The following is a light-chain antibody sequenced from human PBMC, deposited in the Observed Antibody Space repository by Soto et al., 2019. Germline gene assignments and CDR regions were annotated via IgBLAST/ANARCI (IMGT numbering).Light chain of an antibody. CDR2: EVY. J-gene: IGLJ3*02. CDR1: SGDVGGYNY. CDR3: TSFTTSSIWV. V-gene: IGLV2-14*01. Sequence: QSALTQPRSVSGSPGQSVTISCSGTSGDVGGYNYVSWYQQHPGKAPKLIICEVYNRPSGVSNRFSGSKSGNTASLTISGLRPEDEADYYCTSFTTSSIWVFGGGTKLTVL.